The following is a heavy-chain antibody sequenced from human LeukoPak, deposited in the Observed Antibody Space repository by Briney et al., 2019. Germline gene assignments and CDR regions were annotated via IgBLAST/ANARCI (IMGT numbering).Heavy chain of an antibody. CDR3: ARGVPTGYYTSCYDY. CDR2: IYYSGST. J-gene: IGHJ4*02. V-gene: IGHV4-59*01. D-gene: IGHD3/OR15-3a*01. CDR1: GGSISSYY. Sequence: SETLSLTCTVSGGSISSYYWSWIRQPPGRGLEWIGYIYYSGSTNYNPSLKSRVTISVDTSKNQFSLRLSSVTAADTAVYYCARGVPTGYYTSCYDYWGQGTLVTVSS.